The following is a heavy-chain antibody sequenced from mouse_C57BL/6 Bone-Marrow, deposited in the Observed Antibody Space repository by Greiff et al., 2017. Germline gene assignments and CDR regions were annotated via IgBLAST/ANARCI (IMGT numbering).Heavy chain of an antibody. J-gene: IGHJ3*01. CDR1: GFTFSSYA. Sequence: EVKLVESGGGLVKPGGSLKLSCAASGFTFSSYAMSWVRQTPEKRLEWVATLSDGGSYTYYPDNVKGRFTISRDNAKNNLYLQMSHLKSEDTAMYYCAREDGAWFAYWGQGTLVTVAA. CDR2: LSDGGSYT. CDR3: AREDGAWFAY. D-gene: IGHD2-3*01. V-gene: IGHV5-4*01.